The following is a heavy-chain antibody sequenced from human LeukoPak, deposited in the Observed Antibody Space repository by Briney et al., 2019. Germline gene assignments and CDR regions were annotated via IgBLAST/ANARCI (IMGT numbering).Heavy chain of an antibody. CDR1: GYTFSTYA. J-gene: IGHJ4*02. D-gene: IGHD6-13*01. Sequence: ASVKLSCKASGYTFSTYAMNWVRQAPGQGLEWMGWINTNAGNPTYAQVFTGRFVFSFDTSVSTAYLQISSLKAEDTAVYYCARGTEYSSSWPPRWGQGTLVTASS. CDR3: ARGTEYSSSWPPR. V-gene: IGHV7-4-1*02. CDR2: INTNAGNP.